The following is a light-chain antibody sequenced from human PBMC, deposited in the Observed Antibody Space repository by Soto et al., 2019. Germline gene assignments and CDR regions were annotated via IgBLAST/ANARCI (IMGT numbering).Light chain of an antibody. CDR2: DAS. Sequence: EIVMTQSPATLSVSPGERATLSCRASQSVSSNLAWYQQKPGQALRLLIYDASTRATGIPARFSGSGSGTEFTLTISSLQSEDFAVYYCQQYNKWYTFGQGTKLEIK. V-gene: IGKV3-15*01. J-gene: IGKJ2*01. CDR1: QSVSSN. CDR3: QQYNKWYT.